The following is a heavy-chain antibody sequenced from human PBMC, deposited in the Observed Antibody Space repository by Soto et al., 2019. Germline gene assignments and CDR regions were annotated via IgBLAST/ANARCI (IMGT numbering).Heavy chain of an antibody. D-gene: IGHD5-18*01. CDR3: ARDTAMASYFDY. CDR1: GGSISTYF. J-gene: IGHJ4*02. V-gene: IGHV4-59*01. Sequence: QVHLQESGPGLVKPSETLSLTCTVSGGSISTYFWNWIRQPPGKGLEWIGNIYHSGITNYNPSLKSRVSISVDTTKNQFSLTLYSMTTADTAVYYCARDTAMASYFDYWGQGTLVTVPS. CDR2: IYHSGIT.